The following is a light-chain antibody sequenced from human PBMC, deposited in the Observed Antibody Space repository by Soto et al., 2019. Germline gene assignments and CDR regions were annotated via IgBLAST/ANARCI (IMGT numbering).Light chain of an antibody. Sequence: EIVLTQSPGTLSLSPGERATLSCRASESVNSRYLSWYQQRPGQAPRLLIYGASSRATGIPDRFSGSGSGTDFSRTIRGLEPEDFAVYYCQQYTKPVWTFGQGTKVESK. CDR3: QQYTKPVWT. J-gene: IGKJ1*01. CDR2: GAS. V-gene: IGKV3-20*01. CDR1: ESVNSRY.